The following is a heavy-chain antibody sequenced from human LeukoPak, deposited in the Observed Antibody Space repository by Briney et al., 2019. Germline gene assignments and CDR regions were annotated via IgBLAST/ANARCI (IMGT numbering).Heavy chain of an antibody. Sequence: ASVTVSCKASGYTFTGFAVHWVRQAPGQRPEWMGWMNIGNGNTKYSQNFQDRITVIRDTSANTVYMELSSLRSEDTAVYYCARSEILDYYYGSGRYFDYWGQGSLVTVSS. V-gene: IGHV1-3*04. CDR3: ARSEILDYYYGSGRYFDY. CDR2: MNIGNGNT. J-gene: IGHJ4*02. D-gene: IGHD3-10*01. CDR1: GYTFTGFA.